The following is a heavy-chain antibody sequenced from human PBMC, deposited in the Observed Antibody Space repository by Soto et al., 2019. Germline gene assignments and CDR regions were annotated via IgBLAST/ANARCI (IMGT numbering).Heavy chain of an antibody. J-gene: IGHJ6*02. D-gene: IGHD6-13*01. CDR2: INAGNGNT. CDR3: ARGRIAAAGTLGLTYGMDV. Sequence: ASVKVSCKASGYTFTSCAMRWVRQAPGQRLEWMGWINAGNGNTKYSQKFQGRVTITRDTSASTAYMELSSLRSEDTAVYYCARGRIAAAGTLGLTYGMDVWGQGTTVTVSS. V-gene: IGHV1-3*01. CDR1: GYTFTSCA.